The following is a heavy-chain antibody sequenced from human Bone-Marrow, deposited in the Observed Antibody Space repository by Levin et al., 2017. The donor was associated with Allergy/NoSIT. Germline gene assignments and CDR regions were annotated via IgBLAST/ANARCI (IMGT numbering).Heavy chain of an antibody. CDR3: ARVSGTTADSGYDYYMDV. V-gene: IGHV4-30-4*01. J-gene: IGHJ6*03. CDR1: GGSISSGDYY. Sequence: SSQTLSLTCTVSGGSISSGDYYWSWIRQPPGKGLESIGYIHYGGSTYYDPSLKSRVTISADTSKNQVSLKLSSLTAADTAVYFCARVSGTTADSGYDYYMDVWGKGTTVTVAS. D-gene: IGHD1-1*01. CDR2: IHYGGST.